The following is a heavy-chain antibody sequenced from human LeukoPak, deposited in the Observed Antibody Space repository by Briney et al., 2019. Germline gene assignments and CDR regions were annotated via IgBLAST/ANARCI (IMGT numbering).Heavy chain of an antibody. J-gene: IGHJ6*03. CDR1: GGSISSYY. CDR2: IYYSGST. V-gene: IGHV4-59*01. D-gene: IGHD3-3*01. Sequence: PSETLSLTCTVSGGSISSYYWSWIRQPPGKGLEWIGYIYYSGSTNYNPFLKSRVTISVDTSKNQFSLKLSSVTAADTAVYYCARSWFWSGYYYYYMDVWGKGTTVTVSS. CDR3: ARSWFWSGYYYYYMDV.